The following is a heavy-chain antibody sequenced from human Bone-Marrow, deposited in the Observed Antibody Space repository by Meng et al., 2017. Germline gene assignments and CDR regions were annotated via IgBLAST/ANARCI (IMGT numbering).Heavy chain of an antibody. D-gene: IGHD5-18*01. CDR2: IHYKGKS. V-gene: IGHV4-39*01. J-gene: IGHJ5*02. CDR3: ARASYSYDSWFDP. Sequence: QLQLQESGSGLVKPSETLSLSCTVSGGSISSRSYYWLWIRQAPGKGLEWIGQIHYKGKSYYNPYLKRRGTMSVDTARSQLSLNLNTVTAADTAVYYCARASYSYDSWFDPWGQGTLVTVSS. CDR1: GGSISSRSYY.